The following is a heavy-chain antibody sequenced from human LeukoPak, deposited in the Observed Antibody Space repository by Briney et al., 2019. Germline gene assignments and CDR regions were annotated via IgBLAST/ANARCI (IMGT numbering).Heavy chain of an antibody. Sequence: GASVKVSCKTSGYTLTTYGITWVRQAPGQGLQWMGWFSVYNGNTKYAQKFQGRITMATDTSTSTAYMELRSLRSDDTAIYYCARVSKERDSSGYYSFDYWGQGTLVTVSS. CDR3: ARVSKERDSSGYYSFDY. V-gene: IGHV1-18*01. J-gene: IGHJ4*02. CDR2: FSVYNGNT. D-gene: IGHD3-3*01. CDR1: GYTLTTYG.